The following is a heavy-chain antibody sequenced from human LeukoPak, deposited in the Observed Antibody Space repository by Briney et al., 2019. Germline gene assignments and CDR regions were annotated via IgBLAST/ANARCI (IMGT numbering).Heavy chain of an antibody. Sequence: GASAKVSCKASGYTFTSYAMHWVRQAPGQRLEWMGWINAGNGNTKYSQKFQGRVTITRDTSASTAYMELSSLRSEDAAVYYCARVAWNYYGMDVWGQGTTVTVSS. CDR1: GYTFTSYA. CDR2: INAGNGNT. J-gene: IGHJ6*02. V-gene: IGHV1-3*01. CDR3: ARVAWNYYGMDV.